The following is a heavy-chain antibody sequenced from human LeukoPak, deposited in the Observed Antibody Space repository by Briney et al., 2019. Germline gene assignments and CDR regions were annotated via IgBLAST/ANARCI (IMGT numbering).Heavy chain of an antibody. J-gene: IGHJ4*02. CDR3: AKDVGKWESLHFFDY. CDR1: GFTLSTNA. V-gene: IGHV3-23*01. D-gene: IGHD1-26*01. CDR2: ISGSGAST. Sequence: SGGSLRLSCLTSGFTLSTNAMSWVRQAPGKGLEWISGISGSGASTYYADSVKGRFTISRDDSRNTLYLQMNNLRGDDTAVYYCAKDVGKWESLHFFDYWGQGTLVTVPS.